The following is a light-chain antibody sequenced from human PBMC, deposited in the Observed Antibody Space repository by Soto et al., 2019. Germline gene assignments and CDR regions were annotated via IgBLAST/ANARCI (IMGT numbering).Light chain of an antibody. CDR1: QGISNY. CDR2: AAS. CDR3: QKYTNFHA. V-gene: IGKV1-27*01. Sequence: DIQITQSPSSLSASVGDRVTITCRASQGISNYLAWYQQIPGKVPKLLISAASTVQSGVPSRFSSSGSGSDFTLTISSLQPEDVANYYCQKYTNFHAFGGGNKVEIE. J-gene: IGKJ4*01.